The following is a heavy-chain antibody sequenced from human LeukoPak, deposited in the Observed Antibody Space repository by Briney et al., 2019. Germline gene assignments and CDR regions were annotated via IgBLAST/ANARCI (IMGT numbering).Heavy chain of an antibody. CDR3: ARGSSGYYYYYMDV. D-gene: IGHD3-22*01. J-gene: IGHJ6*03. CDR2: IYTSGST. CDR1: GGSISSGSYY. V-gene: IGHV4-61*02. Sequence: SQTLSLTCTVSGGSISSGSYYWSWIRQPAGKGLEWIGRIYTSGSTNYNPSLKSRVTISVDTSKNQFSLKLSSVTAADTAVYYCARGSSGYYYYYMDVWGKGTTATVSS.